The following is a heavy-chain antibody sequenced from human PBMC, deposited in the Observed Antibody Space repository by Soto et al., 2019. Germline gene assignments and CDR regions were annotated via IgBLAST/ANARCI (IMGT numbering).Heavy chain of an antibody. D-gene: IGHD3-22*01. Sequence: ASVKVSCKASGYTFTSYGISWVRQAPGQGLEWMGWISAYNGNTNYAQKLQGRVTMTTDTSTSTAYMELRSLRSDDTAVYYCARVGGYDSSGYYYYYYGMDVWGQGTTVTVSS. CDR3: ARVGGYDSSGYYYYYYGMDV. CDR2: ISAYNGNT. CDR1: GYTFTSYG. V-gene: IGHV1-18*04. J-gene: IGHJ6*02.